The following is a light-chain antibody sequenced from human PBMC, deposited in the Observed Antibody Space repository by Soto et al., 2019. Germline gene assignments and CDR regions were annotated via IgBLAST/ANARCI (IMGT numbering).Light chain of an antibody. J-gene: IGKJ4*01. CDR2: DSS. CDR3: QQYDYVPLT. V-gene: IGKV1-33*01. CDR1: QDIKNY. Sequence: DIQMTQSPSSLSASVGDSVTITCQATQDIKNYLNWDQHKPGKAPTLLIYDSSHLETGVSSRFSGSGSGTDFTFIITDLQSEDAATYYCQQYDYVPLTFGGGTKVEI.